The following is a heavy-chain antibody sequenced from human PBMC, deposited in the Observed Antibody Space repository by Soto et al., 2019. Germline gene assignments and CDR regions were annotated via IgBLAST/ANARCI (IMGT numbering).Heavy chain of an antibody. J-gene: IGHJ6*02. CDR1: GFTVNSHA. CDR2: ISGSGGGT. V-gene: IGHV3-23*01. D-gene: IGHD2-8*01. CDR3: TKSRRGILMVYGFGGMDV. Sequence: GGSLRLSCAASGFTVNSHAMSWVRQAPGKGLEWVASISGSGGGTYYGDSVKGRSTISRDSSSSTLYLQMNNLRGEDTAVYFCTKSRRGILMVYGFGGMDVWGQGTTVTVSS.